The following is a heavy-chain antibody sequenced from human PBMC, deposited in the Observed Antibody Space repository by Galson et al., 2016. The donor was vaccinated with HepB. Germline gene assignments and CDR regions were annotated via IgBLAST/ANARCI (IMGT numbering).Heavy chain of an antibody. D-gene: IGHD3-9*01. CDR3: AKATPYYDVLTGFFVYYSDY. CDR1: GFTFSDYT. CDR2: IRGTGVTT. V-gene: IGHV3-23*01. J-gene: IGHJ4*01. Sequence: SLRLSCAASGFTFSDYTMSWVRQAPGKGLQWVSTIRGTGVTTHHADSVKGRFTIPRDNSKNTLYLQMSSLRAEDTAMYYCAKATPYYDVLTGFFVYYSDYWGHGTLVTVSS.